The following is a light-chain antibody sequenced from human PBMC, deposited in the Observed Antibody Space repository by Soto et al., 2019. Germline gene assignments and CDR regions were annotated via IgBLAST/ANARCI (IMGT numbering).Light chain of an antibody. CDR2: DVS. J-gene: IGLJ1*01. Sequence: QSVLTQPASVSGSPGQSITISCTGTSSDVGTYNFVSWYQQHPGKAPKLMIYDVSNRPSGVSNRFSGSKSGNTASLTISGLQAEDEAYYYCSSYTTSSTKVFGTGTKLTVL. CDR1: SSDVGTYNF. CDR3: SSYTTSSTKV. V-gene: IGLV2-14*01.